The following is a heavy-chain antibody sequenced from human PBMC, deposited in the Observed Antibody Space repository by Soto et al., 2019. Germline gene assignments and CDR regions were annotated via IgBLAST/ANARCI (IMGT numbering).Heavy chain of an antibody. V-gene: IGHV4-59*08. CDR1: GGSVSSYY. CDR2: IYYSGST. CDR3: ARHSNRNYRPYYFEF. D-gene: IGHD4-4*01. Sequence: SETLSLTCTVSGGSVSSYYWGWIRQPPGKGLEWIGYIYYSGSTKYNPSLKSRVTMSVDASNNQFSLKVSSVTAADTAVYYCARHSNRNYRPYYFEFWGLGALVTVSS. J-gene: IGHJ4*02.